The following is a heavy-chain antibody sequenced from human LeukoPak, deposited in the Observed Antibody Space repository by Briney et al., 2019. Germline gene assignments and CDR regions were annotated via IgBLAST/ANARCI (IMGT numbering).Heavy chain of an antibody. V-gene: IGHV4-59*02. Sequence: PSETLSLTCTVSGGSVSSYYWSWIRQPPWKGLEWIGYIYYSGDTNYNPSLKSRVTISVDKSKNQFSLKLSSVTAADTAVYYCARGYGGNGFDYWGQGTLVTVPS. CDR3: ARGYGGNGFDY. CDR2: IYYSGDT. D-gene: IGHD4-23*01. J-gene: IGHJ4*02. CDR1: GGSVSSYY.